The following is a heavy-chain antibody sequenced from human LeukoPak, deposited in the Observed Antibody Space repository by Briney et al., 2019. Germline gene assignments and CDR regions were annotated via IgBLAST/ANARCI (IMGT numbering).Heavy chain of an antibody. CDR1: GFTFSSYW. D-gene: IGHD6-13*01. CDR3: ARAKIAAAGTGAFDV. J-gene: IGHJ3*01. CDR2: IRQDGSEK. V-gene: IGHV3-7*03. Sequence: GGSLRLSCAASGFTFSSYWMTWVRQAPGKGLEWVANIRQDGSEKYYVDSVKGRFTISRDDAKNSLYLQMNSLRAEDTAVYYCARAKIAAAGTGAFDVWGQGTLVTVSS.